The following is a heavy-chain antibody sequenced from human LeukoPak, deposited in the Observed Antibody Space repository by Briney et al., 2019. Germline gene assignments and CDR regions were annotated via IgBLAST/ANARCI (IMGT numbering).Heavy chain of an antibody. CDR1: GFTFSDYY. D-gene: IGHD5-18*01. J-gene: IGHJ4*02. Sequence: SGGSLRLSCAASGFTFSDYYMSWIRQAPGKGLEWVSYISSSGSTIYYADSVKGRFTISRDNAKNSLYLQMNSLRAEDTAVYYCARDSPSTAMVTDWGQGTLVTVSS. V-gene: IGHV3-11*04. CDR3: ARDSPSTAMVTD. CDR2: ISSSGSTI.